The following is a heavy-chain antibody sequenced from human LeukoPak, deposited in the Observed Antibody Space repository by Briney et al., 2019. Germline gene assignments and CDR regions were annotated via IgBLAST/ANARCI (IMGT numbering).Heavy chain of an antibody. V-gene: IGHV3-48*03. J-gene: IGHJ4*02. D-gene: IGHD3-22*01. CDR1: GFTFSSYE. CDR3: AREDDSNGYYYGRCDY. CDR2: ISGSGSTI. Sequence: GGSLRLSCAASGFTFSSYEMNWVRQAPGKGLEGVSYISGSGSTIHYADSVKGRFTISRDNARNSLYLQMNSLRAEDTAVYYCAREDDSNGYYYGRCDYWGQGTLVTVSS.